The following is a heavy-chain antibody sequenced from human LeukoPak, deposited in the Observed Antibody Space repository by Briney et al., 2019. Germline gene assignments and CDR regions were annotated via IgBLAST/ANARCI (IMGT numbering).Heavy chain of an antibody. CDR1: GYTFTGYY. J-gene: IGHJ4*02. V-gene: IGHV1-2*02. CDR3: ARTAQRIIYFDWLLYQRGFDY. CDR2: INPNSGGT. D-gene: IGHD3-9*01. Sequence: GASVRVSCKASGYTFTGYYMHWVRQAPGQGLEWMGWINPNSGGTNYAQKFQGRVTMTRDTSISTAYMELSRLRSDDTAVYYCARTAQRIIYFDWLLYQRGFDYWGQGTLVTVSS.